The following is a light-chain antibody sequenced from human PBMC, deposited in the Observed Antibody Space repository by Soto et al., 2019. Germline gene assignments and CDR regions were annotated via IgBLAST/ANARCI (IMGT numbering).Light chain of an antibody. J-gene: IGKJ1*01. V-gene: IGKV3-20*01. Sequence: EMVMTQSPATLSLSPGERATISCRASQSVSSYLAWYKQKPGQAPRLLSYGASSRATGIPDRFSGSGSGTDFTLTISRLEPEDFEVYYCQQYGSSPWTFGQGTKVDIK. CDR2: GAS. CDR1: QSVSSY. CDR3: QQYGSSPWT.